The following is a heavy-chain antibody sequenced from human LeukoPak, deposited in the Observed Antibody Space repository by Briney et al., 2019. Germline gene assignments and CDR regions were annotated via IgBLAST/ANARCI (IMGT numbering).Heavy chain of an antibody. J-gene: IGHJ3*02. CDR3: AKDRDILTTYPYDGFDI. CDR2: ISYDGSNK. D-gene: IGHD3-9*01. CDR1: GFTFSSYG. V-gene: IGHV3-30*18. Sequence: GRSLRLSCAASGFTFSSYGMHWVRQAPGKGLEWVAVISYDGSNKYYADSVKGRFTISRDNSKNTLYLQMNSLRAEDTAVYYCAKDRDILTTYPYDGFDIWGQGTMVTVSS.